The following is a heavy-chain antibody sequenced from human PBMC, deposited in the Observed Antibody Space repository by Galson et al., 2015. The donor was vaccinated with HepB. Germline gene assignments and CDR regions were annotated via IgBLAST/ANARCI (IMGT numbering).Heavy chain of an antibody. CDR1: GFTFSNYW. Sequence: SLRLSCAASGFTFSNYWMHWVRQAPGKGLVWVSRINGALTITNYADSVKGQFTNSRDNARNTLYLQMNSLRVEDTAVYYCVRENIAASMDVWGKGTTVTVSS. CDR2: INGALTIT. J-gene: IGHJ6*03. V-gene: IGHV3-74*01. D-gene: IGHD6-13*01. CDR3: VRENIAASMDV.